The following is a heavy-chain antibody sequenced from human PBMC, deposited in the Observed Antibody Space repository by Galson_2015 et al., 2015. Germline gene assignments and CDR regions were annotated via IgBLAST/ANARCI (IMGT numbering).Heavy chain of an antibody. CDR1: GYAFTSLD. V-gene: IGHV1-18*01. Sequence: SVKVSCKASGYAFTSLDITWVRQAPGHGLEWMGWISAYNGNTDSAQNLQDRVTMTTDTSTSTAYMELRSLTSDDTAVYYCAKRLALGFCSSTTCCGAPYAMDVWGQGTAVTVSS. D-gene: IGHD2-2*01. CDR2: ISAYNGNT. J-gene: IGHJ6*02. CDR3: AKRLALGFCSSTTCCGAPYAMDV.